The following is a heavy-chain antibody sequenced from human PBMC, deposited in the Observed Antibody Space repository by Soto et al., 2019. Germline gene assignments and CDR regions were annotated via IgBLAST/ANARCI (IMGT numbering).Heavy chain of an antibody. CDR2: IRSKAYGGTT. Sequence: GGSLRLSCTASGFTFGYYAMSWVRQAPGKGLEWVGFIRSKAYGGTTEYVASVKGRFTISRDDSKSIAYLQMNSLKTEDTAVYYCTSGGYYYDSSGADYWGQGTLVTVSS. CDR3: TSGGYYYDSSGADY. D-gene: IGHD3-22*01. J-gene: IGHJ4*02. V-gene: IGHV3-49*04. CDR1: GFTFGYYA.